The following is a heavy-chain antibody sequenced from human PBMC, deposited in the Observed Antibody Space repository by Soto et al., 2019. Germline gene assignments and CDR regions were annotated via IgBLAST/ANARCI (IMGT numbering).Heavy chain of an antibody. CDR3: ARDSFGKDYYDSSGYIDAFDI. CDR1: GFTFSSYG. CDR2: IWYDGSNK. Sequence: PGGSLRLSCAASGFTFSSYGMHWVRQAPGKWLEWVAVIWYDGSNKYYADSVKGRFTISRDNSKNTLYLQMNSLRAEDTAVYYCARDSFGKDYYDSSGYIDAFDIWGQGTMVTVSS. D-gene: IGHD3-22*01. V-gene: IGHV3-33*01. J-gene: IGHJ3*02.